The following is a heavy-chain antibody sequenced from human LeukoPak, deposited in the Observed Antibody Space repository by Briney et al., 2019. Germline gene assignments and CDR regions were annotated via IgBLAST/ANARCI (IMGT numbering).Heavy chain of an antibody. Sequence: PSETLSLTCAVYGGSFSGYYWSWIRQPPGKGLEWIGEINHSGSTNYIPSLKSRVTISVDTSKNQFSLKLSSVTAADTAVYYCARESDYDFWSGYYTILDYWGQGTLVTVSS. J-gene: IGHJ4*02. V-gene: IGHV4-34*01. CDR2: INHSGST. D-gene: IGHD3-3*01. CDR3: ARESDYDFWSGYYTILDY. CDR1: GGSFSGYY.